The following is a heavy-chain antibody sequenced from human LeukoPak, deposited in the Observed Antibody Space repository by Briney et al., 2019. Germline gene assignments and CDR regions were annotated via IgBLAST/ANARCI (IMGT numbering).Heavy chain of an antibody. Sequence: PGGSLRLSCAASGFTFSSYAMSWVRLPPGKGLEWVSAISGSGDSTYYADSVKGRFTISRDNSKNTLFLQMNSLRAEDTAVYYCAKSHASIWNVYDYWGQGTLVTASS. V-gene: IGHV3-23*01. J-gene: IGHJ4*02. CDR1: GFTFSSYA. D-gene: IGHD1-1*01. CDR3: AKSHASIWNVYDY. CDR2: ISGSGDST.